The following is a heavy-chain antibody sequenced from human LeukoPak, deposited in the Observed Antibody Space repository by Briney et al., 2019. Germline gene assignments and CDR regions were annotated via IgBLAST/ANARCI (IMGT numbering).Heavy chain of an antibody. J-gene: IGHJ4*02. CDR3: ARDRGYNSFDY. CDR1: GFRFRSYW. D-gene: IGHD6-13*01. Sequence: GGSLRLSCAASGFRFRSYWMSWVRQAPGKGLEWVANIKEDGSQRNYVDSVKGRFTTSRDNAMNSVFLQMISLRAEDTAVYYCARDRGYNSFDYWGQGTLVTVSS. V-gene: IGHV3-7*01. CDR2: IKEDGSQR.